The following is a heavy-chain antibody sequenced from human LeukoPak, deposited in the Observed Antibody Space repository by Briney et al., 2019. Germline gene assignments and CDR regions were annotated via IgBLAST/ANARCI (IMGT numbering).Heavy chain of an antibody. D-gene: IGHD3-3*01. Sequence: SETLSLTCTVSGGSISSSNYGWGWIRQPPGKGLEWIGTIFYTGGSYHNPSLKSRVTISVDTSRNQFSLKLSSVTAADTAVYYCARANFWSGYYYYYYYYMDVWGKGTTVAVSS. V-gene: IGHV4-39*07. CDR1: GGSISSSNYG. CDR2: IFYTGGS. J-gene: IGHJ6*03. CDR3: ARANFWSGYYYYYYYYMDV.